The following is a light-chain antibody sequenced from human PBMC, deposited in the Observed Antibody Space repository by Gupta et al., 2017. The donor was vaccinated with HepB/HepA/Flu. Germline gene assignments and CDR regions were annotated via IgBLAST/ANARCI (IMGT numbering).Light chain of an antibody. CDR3: QQYYSVPRT. Sequence: AVSLGERATINCKSSQTVLYSYDRKNYLAWYQQKPGKPPKVLIYEASIRAAGVPDRFSGSGSGTDFTLNVSTLQAEDVAVYYCQQYYSVPRTFGQGTKVEI. CDR1: QTVLYSYDRKNY. J-gene: IGKJ1*01. V-gene: IGKV4-1*01. CDR2: EAS.